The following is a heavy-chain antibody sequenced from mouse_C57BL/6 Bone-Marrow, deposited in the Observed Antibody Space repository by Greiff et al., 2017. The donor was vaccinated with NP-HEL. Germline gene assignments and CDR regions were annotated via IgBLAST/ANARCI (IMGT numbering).Heavy chain of an antibody. CDR2: IYPSDSET. J-gene: IGHJ1*03. CDR1: GYTFTSYW. CDR3: ARGLRWGYFDV. Sequence: VQLQQPGAELVRPGSSVKLSCKASGYTFTSYWMDWVKQRPGQGLEWIGNIYPSDSETHYNQKFKDKATLTVDKSSSTAYMQLSSLTSEDSAVYYCARGLRWGYFDVWGTGTTVTVSS. V-gene: IGHV1-61*01. D-gene: IGHD1-1*01.